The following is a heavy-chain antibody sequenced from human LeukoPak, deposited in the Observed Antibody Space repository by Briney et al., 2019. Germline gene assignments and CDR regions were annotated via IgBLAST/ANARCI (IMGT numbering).Heavy chain of an antibody. CDR1: GGSISSGGYY. CDR2: IYYSGST. V-gene: IGHV4-31*03. J-gene: IGHJ5*02. D-gene: IGHD2-2*01. CDR3: ARASQTLGYCSSTSCYKDKRYNWFDP. Sequence: SRTLSLTCTVSGGSISSGGYYWSWLRQHPGKGLEWIGYIYYSGSTYYNPSLKSRVTISVDTSKNQFSLKLSSVTAADTAVYYCARASQTLGYCSSTSCYKDKRYNWFDPWGQGTLVTVSS.